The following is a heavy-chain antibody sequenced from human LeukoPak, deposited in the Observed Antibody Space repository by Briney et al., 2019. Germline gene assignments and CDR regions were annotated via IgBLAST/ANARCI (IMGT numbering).Heavy chain of an antibody. D-gene: IGHD6-19*01. CDR2: ITGDDSGT. CDR1: GFTFDDYA. J-gene: IGHJ4*02. V-gene: IGHV3-43*02. CDR3: SKEGPIAVANYFGY. Sequence: PGGSLRLSCAASGFTFDDYAMHCVRQAPGKGLEWVSLITGDDSGTYYADSVKGRFTISRDNSKNSLYLQMNSLRTEDTALYYCSKEGPIAVANYFGYWGQGTLVTVSS.